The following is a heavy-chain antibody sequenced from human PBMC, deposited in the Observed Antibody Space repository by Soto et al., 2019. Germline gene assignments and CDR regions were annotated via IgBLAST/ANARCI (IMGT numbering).Heavy chain of an antibody. CDR2: INPSGGST. CDR1: GYTFTSYY. D-gene: IGHD2-2*01. J-gene: IGHJ6*02. Sequence: QVQLVQSGAEVKKPGASVKVSCKASGYTFTSYYMHWVRQAPGQGLEWMGIINPSGGSTSYAQKFQGRVTMTRDKSTSTVYMELSSLRSEDTAVYDCARFPVTIVVVPAASEHYYYGMDVWGQGTTVTVSS. CDR3: ARFPVTIVVVPAASEHYYYGMDV. V-gene: IGHV1-46*01.